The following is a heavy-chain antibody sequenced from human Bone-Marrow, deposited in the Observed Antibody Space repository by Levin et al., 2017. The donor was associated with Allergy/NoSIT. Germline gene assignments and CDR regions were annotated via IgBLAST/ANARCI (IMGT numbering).Heavy chain of an antibody. D-gene: IGHD4-17*01. CDR2: ISWNSGSI. J-gene: IGHJ3*02. CDR3: AKDAGDHPSDAFDI. Sequence: LSLTCAASGFTFDDYAMHWVRQAPGKGLEWVSGISWNSGSIGYADSVKGRFTISRDNAKNSLYLQMNSLRAEDTALYYCAKDAGDHPSDAFDIWGQGTMVTVSS. V-gene: IGHV3-9*01. CDR1: GFTFDDYA.